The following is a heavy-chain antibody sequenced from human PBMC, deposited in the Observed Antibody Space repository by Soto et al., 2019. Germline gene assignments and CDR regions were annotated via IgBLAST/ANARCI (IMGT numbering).Heavy chain of an antibody. J-gene: IGHJ4*02. D-gene: IGHD2-2*01. V-gene: IGHV1-69*02. CDR2: IIPILGIA. Sequence: SVKVSCKASGGTFSSYTISWVRQAPGQGLEWMGRIIPILGIANYAQKFQGRVTITADKSTSTAYMELSSLRSEDTAVYYCTRAPSYCSSTSCAIDYWGQGTLVTVS. CDR3: TRAPSYCSSTSCAIDY. CDR1: GGTFSSYT.